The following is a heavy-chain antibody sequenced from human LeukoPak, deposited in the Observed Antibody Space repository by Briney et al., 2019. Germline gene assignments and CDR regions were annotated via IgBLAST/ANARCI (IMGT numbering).Heavy chain of an antibody. CDR2: INPNSGGT. Sequence: ASVKVSCKASGYTFTSYAMHWVRQAPGQRLEWMGWINPNSGGTNYAQKFQGRVTMTRDTSISTAYMELSRLRSDDTAVYYCARGGYDSGGYYLYYFDYWGQGTLVTVSS. J-gene: IGHJ4*02. CDR1: GYTFTSYA. V-gene: IGHV1-2*02. CDR3: ARGGYDSGGYYLYYFDY. D-gene: IGHD3-22*01.